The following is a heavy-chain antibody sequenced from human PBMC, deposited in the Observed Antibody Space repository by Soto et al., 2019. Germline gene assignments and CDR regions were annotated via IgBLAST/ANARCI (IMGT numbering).Heavy chain of an antibody. J-gene: IGHJ4*02. Sequence: QITLKESGPTLVKPTQTLTLTCTFSGFSLSTSGVGVGWIRQPPGKALEWLALIYWNDDKRYSPSLKSRLTITKDTSKNQVVLTMTNMDPVDAATYYCAHRRRYSSSWYDWGQGTLVTVSS. CDR3: AHRRRYSSSWYD. CDR1: GFSLSTSGVG. V-gene: IGHV2-5*01. CDR2: IYWNDDK. D-gene: IGHD6-13*01.